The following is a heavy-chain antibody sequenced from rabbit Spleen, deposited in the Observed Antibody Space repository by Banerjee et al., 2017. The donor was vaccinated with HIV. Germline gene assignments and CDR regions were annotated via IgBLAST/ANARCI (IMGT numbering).Heavy chain of an antibody. D-gene: IGHD1-1*01. CDR1: GVSFSGSSY. CDR3: ARDTSSSFSSYGMDL. CDR2: IDSGSSGFT. J-gene: IGHJ6*01. V-gene: IGHV1S45*01. Sequence: QEQLVESGGGLGKPGASLELTCIASGVSFSGSSYMWWVRQAPGKGLEWIACIDSGSSGFTYFASWAKGRFTISKTSSTTVTLHMTSLTAADTATYFCARDTSSSFSSYGMDLWGPGTLVTVS.